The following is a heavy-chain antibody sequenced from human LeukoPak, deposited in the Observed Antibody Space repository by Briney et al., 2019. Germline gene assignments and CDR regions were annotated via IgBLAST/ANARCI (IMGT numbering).Heavy chain of an antibody. Sequence: SETLSLTCTVSGDSITSYYWSWIRQPAGKGLECIGRISASGSTNYMPSLKSRVTMSLDTSKNQFSLKLSSVTAADTAVYYCAIGPASSGGLPPGASDIFGQGTMVTGSS. CDR2: ISASGST. CDR1: GDSITSYY. V-gene: IGHV4-4*07. CDR3: AIGPASSGGLPPGASDI. J-gene: IGHJ3*02. D-gene: IGHD6-25*01.